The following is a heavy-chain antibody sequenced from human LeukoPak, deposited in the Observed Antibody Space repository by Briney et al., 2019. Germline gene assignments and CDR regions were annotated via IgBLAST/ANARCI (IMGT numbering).Heavy chain of an antibody. Sequence: GESLKISRKGSGYSFTTYSIGWVRQLPGKGLEWMGIIYPGDSDTRYSPSFQGQVTISADRSISTAYLQWSSLKASDTAVYYCARPRSNWFLDYWGQGTLVTVSS. D-gene: IGHD6-13*01. J-gene: IGHJ4*02. V-gene: IGHV5-51*01. CDR2: IYPGDSDT. CDR1: GYSFTTYS. CDR3: ARPRSNWFLDY.